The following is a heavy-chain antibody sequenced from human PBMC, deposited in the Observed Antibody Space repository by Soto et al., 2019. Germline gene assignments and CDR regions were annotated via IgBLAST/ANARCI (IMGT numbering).Heavy chain of an antibody. J-gene: IGHJ4*02. Sequence: QLQLQESGPGLVKPSETLSLTCTVSGGSISSSSYYWGWIRQPPGKGLEWIGSIYYSGSTYYNPSLKSRVTISVDTSNNQFSLKLSSVTAADTAVYYCASITVTTLYYWGQGTLVTVSS. CDR3: ASITVTTLYY. D-gene: IGHD4-17*01. V-gene: IGHV4-39*01. CDR2: IYYSGST. CDR1: GGSISSSSYY.